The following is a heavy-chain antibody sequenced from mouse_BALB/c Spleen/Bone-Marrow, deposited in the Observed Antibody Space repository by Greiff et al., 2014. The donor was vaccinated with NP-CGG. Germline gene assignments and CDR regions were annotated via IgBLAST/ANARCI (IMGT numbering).Heavy chain of an antibody. CDR1: GYTFSSYW. J-gene: IGHJ3*01. Sequence: VQLQQSGTELMKPGASVKMSCKATGYTFSSYWIEWVNQRPGHGLEWIGEILPGSGSTNYNEKFKGKATFTADTSSNTAYMQLSSLTSEDSAIYYCARRGHGFAWFAYWGQGTLVTVSA. D-gene: IGHD1-2*01. V-gene: IGHV1-9*01. CDR3: ARRGHGFAWFAY. CDR2: ILPGSGST.